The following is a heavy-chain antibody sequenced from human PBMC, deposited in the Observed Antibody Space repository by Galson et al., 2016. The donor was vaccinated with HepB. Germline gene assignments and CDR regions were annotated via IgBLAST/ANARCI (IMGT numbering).Heavy chain of an antibody. J-gene: IGHJ6*04. Sequence: SLRLSCAASGFAFSRYEFNWVRQAPRKGLEWVSSISSSSSYIYYADSVKGRFTISRDNAKNSLYLQMNSLKAEDTAVYYCARERGYNWNDVSQSRHYYYGMDVWGKGTTVTVSS. V-gene: IGHV3-21*01. CDR3: ARERGYNWNDVSQSRHYYYGMDV. D-gene: IGHD1-20*01. CDR1: GFAFSRYE. CDR2: ISSSSSYI.